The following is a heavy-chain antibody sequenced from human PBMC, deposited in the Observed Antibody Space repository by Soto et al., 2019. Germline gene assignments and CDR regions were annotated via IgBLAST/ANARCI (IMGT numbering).Heavy chain of an antibody. CDR1: GGYISSYF. D-gene: IGHD2-21*02. CDR2: IYTSGST. V-gene: IGHV4-4*07. Sequence: SETLSLTWTVSGGYISSYFCSWIRQPAGKGLEWIGRIYTSGSTNYNPSLKSRVTMSVDTSKNQFSLKLSSVTAADTAVYYCARESTVVTLRTFDIWGQGTMVTVSS. CDR3: ARESTVVTLRTFDI. J-gene: IGHJ3*02.